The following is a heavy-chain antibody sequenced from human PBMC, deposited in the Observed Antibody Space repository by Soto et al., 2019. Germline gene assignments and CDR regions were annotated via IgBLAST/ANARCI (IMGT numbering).Heavy chain of an antibody. V-gene: IGHV1-18*01. Sequence: ASVKVSCKASGYTFTSYGISWVRQAPGQGLEWMGWISAYNGNTNYAQKLQGRVTMTTDTSTSTAYMELRSLRSDDTAVYYCATKLSIAEAGDGSDAFDIWCQGTMV. CDR2: ISAYNGNT. J-gene: IGHJ3*02. D-gene: IGHD6-13*01. CDR1: GYTFTSYG. CDR3: ATKLSIAEAGDGSDAFDI.